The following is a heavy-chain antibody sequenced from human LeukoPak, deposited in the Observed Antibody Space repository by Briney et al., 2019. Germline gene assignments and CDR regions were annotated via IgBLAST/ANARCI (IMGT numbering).Heavy chain of an antibody. CDR3: TRAGGNYIEGAF. D-gene: IGHD2-8*02. CDR2: INQDGSAK. J-gene: IGHJ4*02. V-gene: IGHV3-7*01. CDR1: GFTFTDYW. Sequence: GGSLRLSCAASGFTFTDYWMTWVRQAPGKGLEWVANINQDGSAKSYVDSVKGRFTISRDNTKNSLYLQMNSLRVEDSGVYFCTRAGGNYIEGAFWGQGTLVTVSS.